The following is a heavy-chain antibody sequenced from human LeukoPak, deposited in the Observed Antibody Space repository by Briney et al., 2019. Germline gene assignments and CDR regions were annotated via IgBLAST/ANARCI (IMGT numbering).Heavy chain of an antibody. J-gene: IGHJ3*02. CDR1: VFTFSSDC. D-gene: IGHD3-22*01. CDR3: ARVSSGYYYPDAFDR. Sequence: GGSLRLSCAASVFTFSSDCRSWVRQAPGKGVGWVSHIKKDGSKTQYADSVKGRITISRDNAKNTLCLQMNSIRSEDTPLYNCARVSSGYYYPDAFDRWGQGS. V-gene: IGHV3-7*04. CDR2: IKKDGSKT.